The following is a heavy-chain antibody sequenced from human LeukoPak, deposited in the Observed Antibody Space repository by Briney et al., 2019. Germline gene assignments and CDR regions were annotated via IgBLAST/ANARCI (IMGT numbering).Heavy chain of an antibody. Sequence: GGSLRLSCAASGFTFSSYWMSWVRQTPGKGLEWVANIKQDGSEKNYVDSVKGRFTISRDNAKNSLYLQMNSLRADDTAVYYCARERGSGSYHPFDPWGQGTLATVSS. CDR3: ARERGSGSYHPFDP. J-gene: IGHJ5*02. D-gene: IGHD3-10*01. CDR1: GFTFSSYW. CDR2: IKQDGSEK. V-gene: IGHV3-7*01.